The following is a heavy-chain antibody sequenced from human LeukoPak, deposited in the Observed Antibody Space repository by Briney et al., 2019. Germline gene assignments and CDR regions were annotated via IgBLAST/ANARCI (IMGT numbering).Heavy chain of an antibody. CDR3: ARQRSIAAAVRAFDI. CDR1: GYSFTTYG. D-gene: IGHD6-13*01. CDR2: IYPGDSDT. Sequence: GESLKISCKGSGYSFTTYGIAGGRQLPGKGLNWRGFIYPGDSDTRYSPSFQGQVTISADKSISTAYLQWSSLKASDTAMYYCARQRSIAAAVRAFDIWGQGTMVTVSS. V-gene: IGHV5-51*01. J-gene: IGHJ3*02.